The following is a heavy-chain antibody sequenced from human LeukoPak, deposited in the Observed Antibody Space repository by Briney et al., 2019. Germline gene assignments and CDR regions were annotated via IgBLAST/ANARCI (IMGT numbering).Heavy chain of an antibody. J-gene: IGHJ3*02. CDR2: ISSSSSYI. CDR1: GFTFSSYS. CDR3: ASEGPGPIDAFDI. V-gene: IGHV3-21*01. D-gene: IGHD1-1*01. Sequence: GGSLRLSCAASGFTFSSYSMNWVRQAPGKGLEWVSSISSSSSYIYYADSVKGRFTISRDNAKNSLYLQMNSLRAEDTAVYHCASEGPGPIDAFDIWGQGTMVTVSS.